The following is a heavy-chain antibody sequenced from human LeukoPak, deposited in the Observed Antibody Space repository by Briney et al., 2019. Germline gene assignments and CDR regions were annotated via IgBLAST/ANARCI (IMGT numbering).Heavy chain of an antibody. Sequence: QPGGSLRLSCAASGCTVSSKYMSWVRQAPGKGLEWVSVIFNGGSTYYADSVKGRFTISTDNSKNMLYLQMNSLRAEDTAVYYCARGLFASGSYYNFFDYWAQGTLVTVSS. J-gene: IGHJ4*02. D-gene: IGHD3-10*01. CDR2: IFNGGST. V-gene: IGHV3-66*01. CDR3: ARGLFASGSYYNFFDY. CDR1: GCTVSSKY.